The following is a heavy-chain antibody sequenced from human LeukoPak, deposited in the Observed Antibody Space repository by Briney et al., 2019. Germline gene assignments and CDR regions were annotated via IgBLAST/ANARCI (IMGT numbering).Heavy chain of an antibody. CDR2: IRSKAYGGTT. V-gene: IGHV3-49*04. D-gene: IGHD3-3*01. J-gene: IGHJ6*03. CDR1: GFMFSSHG. CDR3: TRVERFLVVQALYYYYYMDV. Sequence: AGGSLRLSCAASGFMFSSHGMSWVRQAPGKGLEWVSFIRSKAYGGTTEYAASVKGRFTISRDDSKSVAYLQMNSLTTEDTAVYYCTRVERFLVVQALYYYYYMDVWGKGTTVTVSS.